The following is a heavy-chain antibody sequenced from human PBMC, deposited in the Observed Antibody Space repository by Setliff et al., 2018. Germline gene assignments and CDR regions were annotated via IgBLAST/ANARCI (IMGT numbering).Heavy chain of an antibody. CDR3: ARGVYCSSTSCSPGLNWFDP. J-gene: IGHJ5*02. V-gene: IGHV4-39*07. CDR2: IYYSGST. CDR1: GGSISGSSYY. D-gene: IGHD2-2*01. Sequence: SETLSLTCTVSGGSISGSSYYWGWIRQPPGKGLEWIGSIYYSGSTYYNPSLKSRVTISVDTSKNQFSLKLSSVTAADTAVYYCARGVYCSSTSCSPGLNWFDPWGQGTLVTVS.